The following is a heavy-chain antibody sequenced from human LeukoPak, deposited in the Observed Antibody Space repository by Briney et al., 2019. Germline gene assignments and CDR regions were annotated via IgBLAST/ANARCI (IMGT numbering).Heavy chain of an antibody. CDR1: GGSFSGYY. CDR2: INHSGST. V-gene: IGHV4-34*01. Sequence: SETLSLTCAVYGGSFSGYYWSWIRQPPGKGLEWIGEINHSGSTNYNPSLKSRVTISVDTSKNQFSLKLSSVTAADTAVYYCANRRYSYNRSPLGYWGQGTLVTVSS. J-gene: IGHJ4*02. CDR3: ANRRYSYNRSPLGY. D-gene: IGHD5-24*01.